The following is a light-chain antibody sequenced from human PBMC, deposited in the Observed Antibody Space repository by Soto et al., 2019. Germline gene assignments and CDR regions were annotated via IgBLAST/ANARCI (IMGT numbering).Light chain of an antibody. Sequence: QSVLTQPASVSGSPGQSITISCTGSSSDVGVYNYVSWFQQHPGKAPKLMIYEVSNRPSGVSNRFSGSKSGNTASLTISGLQAEDEADYYCSSYTSSSTLEVFGTGTKVTVL. CDR3: SSYTSSSTLEV. CDR2: EVS. CDR1: SSDVGVYNY. V-gene: IGLV2-14*01. J-gene: IGLJ1*01.